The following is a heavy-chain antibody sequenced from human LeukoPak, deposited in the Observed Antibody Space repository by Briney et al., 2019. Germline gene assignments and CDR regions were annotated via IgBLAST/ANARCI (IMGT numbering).Heavy chain of an antibody. CDR1: GFTFSSYG. Sequence: GRSLRLSCAASGFTFSSYGMHWVRQAPGKGLEWVAVIWYDGSNKYYADSVKGRFTISRDNSKNTLYLQMNSLRAEDTAVYYCAKGPSYGDYVAAFDIWGQGTMVTVSS. V-gene: IGHV3-33*06. CDR2: IWYDGSNK. D-gene: IGHD4-17*01. CDR3: AKGPSYGDYVAAFDI. J-gene: IGHJ3*02.